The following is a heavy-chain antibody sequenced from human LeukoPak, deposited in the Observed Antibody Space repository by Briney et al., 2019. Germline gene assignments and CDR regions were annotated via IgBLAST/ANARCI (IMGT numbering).Heavy chain of an antibody. V-gene: IGHV3-21*01. CDR1: GFTFSSYS. D-gene: IGHD3-10*01. CDR2: ISSSSSYI. J-gene: IGHJ5*02. CDR3: ARGKGITMVRGVIPLNWFDP. Sequence: GGSLRLSCAASGFTFSSYSMNWVRQAPGKGLEWVSSISSSSSYIYYADSVKGRITISRDNAKNSLYLQMNSLRAEDTAVYYCARGKGITMVRGVIPLNWFDPWGQGTLVTVSS.